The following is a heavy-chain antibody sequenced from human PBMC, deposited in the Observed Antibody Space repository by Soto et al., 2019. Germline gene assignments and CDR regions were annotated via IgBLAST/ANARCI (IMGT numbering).Heavy chain of an antibody. Sequence: GGSLRLSCAASGFTFSSYAMSWVRQAPGKGLEWVSAISGSGGSTYYADSVKGRFTISRDNSKNTLYLQMNSLRAEDTAVYYCAKDPAPPMITFGGVISWFDPWGQGTLVTVSS. CDR3: AKDPAPPMITFGGVISWFDP. J-gene: IGHJ5*02. CDR2: ISGSGGST. CDR1: GFTFSSYA. D-gene: IGHD3-16*01. V-gene: IGHV3-23*01.